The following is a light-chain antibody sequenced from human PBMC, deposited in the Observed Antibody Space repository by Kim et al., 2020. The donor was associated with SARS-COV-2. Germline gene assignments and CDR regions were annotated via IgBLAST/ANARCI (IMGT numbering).Light chain of an antibody. CDR2: AAS. J-gene: IGKJ1*01. CDR1: QNIINY. CDR3: QKYISART. V-gene: IGKV1-27*01. Sequence: DIQMTQSPSSLSASAGDRVTITCRASQNIINYLAWYQQKAGKVPKLLIYAASALQSGVPSRFSGSGSGTDFTLTISSLQPEDVATYYCQKYISARTFGQGTKVDIK.